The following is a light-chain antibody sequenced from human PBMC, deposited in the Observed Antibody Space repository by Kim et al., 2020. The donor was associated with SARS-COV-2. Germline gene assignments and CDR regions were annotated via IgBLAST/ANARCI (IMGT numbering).Light chain of an antibody. CDR3: SSYAGSNFWV. CDR2: EVS. CDR1: SSDVGGYNY. Sequence: QSALTQPPSASGSPGQSVTISCTGTSSDVGGYNYVSWYQQHPGKAPKLMIYEVSKRPSGVPDRLSGSKSGNTASLTVSGLQAEDEADYYCSSYAGSNFWVFGGGTQLTVL. J-gene: IGLJ2*01. V-gene: IGLV2-8*01.